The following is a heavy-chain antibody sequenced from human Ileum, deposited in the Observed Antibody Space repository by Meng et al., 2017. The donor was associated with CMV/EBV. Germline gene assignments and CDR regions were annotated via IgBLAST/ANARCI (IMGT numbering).Heavy chain of an antibody. J-gene: IGHJ2*01. CDR3: ARTGDAGYFDL. CDR1: GYTFTSYY. D-gene: IGHD7-27*01. Sequence: VQLVQSVAEVKKPGASVKVSCKSSGYTFTSYYMHWVQQAPGQGLEWMGLINPNGGSTGYAQKFQGRVTMTRDTSTGTVYMELSSLRSEDTAVYYCARTGDAGYFDLWGRGTLVTVSS. CDR2: INPNGGST. V-gene: IGHV1-46*01.